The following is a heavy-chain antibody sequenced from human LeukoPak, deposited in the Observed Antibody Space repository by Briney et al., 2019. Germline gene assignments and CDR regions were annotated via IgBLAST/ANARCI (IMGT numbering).Heavy chain of an antibody. CDR1: GFTFSSYA. CDR2: ISGSGGST. Sequence: GGSLRLSCAASGFTFSSYAMSWVRQAPGKGLEWVSAISGSGGSTYYADSVKGRFIISRDNSKNTMYLQMNSLRAEDTGVYYCAKDSGWIQFIDWGQGTPVTVSS. V-gene: IGHV3-23*01. D-gene: IGHD5-18*01. J-gene: IGHJ4*02. CDR3: AKDSGWIQFID.